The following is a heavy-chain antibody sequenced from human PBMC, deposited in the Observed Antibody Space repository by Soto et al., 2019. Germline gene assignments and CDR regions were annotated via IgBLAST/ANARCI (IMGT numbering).Heavy chain of an antibody. CDR2: ISWNSGSI. CDR3: AKDWDYDSGDFDY. Sequence: EVQLVESGGGLVQPGRSLRLSCAASGFTFDDYAMHWVRQAPGKGLEWVSGISWNSGSIGYADSVKGRFTISRDNAKSSLYLQMNSLRAEDTAFYYCAKDWDYDSGDFDYWGQGTLVTVSS. CDR1: GFTFDDYA. V-gene: IGHV3-9*01. D-gene: IGHD3-22*01. J-gene: IGHJ4*02.